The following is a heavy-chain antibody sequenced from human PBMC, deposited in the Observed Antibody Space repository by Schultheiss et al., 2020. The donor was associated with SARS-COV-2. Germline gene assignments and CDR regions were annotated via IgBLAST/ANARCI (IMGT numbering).Heavy chain of an antibody. J-gene: IGHJ5*02. V-gene: IGHV4-28*03. CDR1: GYSISSSNW. D-gene: IGHD6-19*01. CDR3: ARAGGSGWLSWFDP. CDR2: IYYSGST. Sequence: SETLSLTCAVSGYSISSSNWWGWIRQPPGKGLEWIGYIYYSGSTNYNPSLKSRVTISVDKSKNQFSLKLSSVTAADTAVYYCARAGGSGWLSWFDPWGQGTLVTVSS.